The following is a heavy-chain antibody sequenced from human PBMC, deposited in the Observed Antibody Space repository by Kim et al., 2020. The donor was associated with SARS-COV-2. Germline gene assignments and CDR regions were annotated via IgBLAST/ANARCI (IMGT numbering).Heavy chain of an antibody. Sequence: GGSLRLSCAASGFTFSNAWMSWVRQAPGKGLEWVGRIKSKTDGGTTDYAAPVKGRFTISRDDSKNTLYLQMNSLKTEDTAVYYCTTDRTLGGIITMVRGVIILSDYWGQGTLVTVSS. V-gene: IGHV3-15*01. D-gene: IGHD3-10*01. J-gene: IGHJ4*02. CDR2: IKSKTDGGTT. CDR1: GFTFSNAW. CDR3: TTDRTLGGIITMVRGVIILSDY.